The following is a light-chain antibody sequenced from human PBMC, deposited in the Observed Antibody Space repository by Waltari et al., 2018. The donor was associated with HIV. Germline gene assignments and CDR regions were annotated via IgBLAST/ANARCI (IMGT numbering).Light chain of an antibody. V-gene: IGKV3-20*01. CDR2: AAS. CDR1: KSVSSY. Sequence: EIVLTQSPGTLSLSPGERAILSCRASKSVSSYLAWSQQRHVQAPRLLIYAASTRATGIPDRFRGSGSRTDFTLTITRLQPEDFAVYYCQQYSTSLYTFGQGTKLE. CDR3: QQYSTSLYT. J-gene: IGKJ2*01.